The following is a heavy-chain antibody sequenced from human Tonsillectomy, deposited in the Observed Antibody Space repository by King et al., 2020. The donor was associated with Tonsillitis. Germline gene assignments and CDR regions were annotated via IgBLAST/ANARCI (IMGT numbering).Heavy chain of an antibody. Sequence: QVQLQESGPGLVKPSQTLSLTCTVSGDSITSGVFYWSWIRQPAGKGLEWIGRVYTGGSTTYNPSLQSRLNMSVDTSKNQFSLMLKSVTAADTAVYFCAREIHDSAHYYYYMDAWGKGTTVTVSS. D-gene: IGHD3-10*01. V-gene: IGHV4-61*02. J-gene: IGHJ6*03. CDR1: GDSITSGVFY. CDR2: VYTGGST. CDR3: AREIHDSAHYYYYMDA.